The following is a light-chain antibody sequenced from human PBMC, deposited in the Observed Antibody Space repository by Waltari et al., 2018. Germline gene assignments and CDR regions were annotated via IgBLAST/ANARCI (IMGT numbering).Light chain of an antibody. V-gene: IGKV4-1*01. CDR1: QSVLYSSNNKNY. Sequence: DIVMTQSPDSLAVSLGERATINCKSSQSVLYSSNNKNYLAWFQQKPGEPPQLLIYWASTRESGVPARFSGSGSGTYFTLTISSLQAEDVAVYYCQQYYGAPRTFGQGTKVEIK. CDR2: WAS. J-gene: IGKJ1*01. CDR3: QQYYGAPRT.